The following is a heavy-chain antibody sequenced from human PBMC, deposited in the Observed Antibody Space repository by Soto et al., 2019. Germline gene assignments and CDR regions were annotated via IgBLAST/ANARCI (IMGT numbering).Heavy chain of an antibody. Sequence: ASVKVSCKASGYTFSDYYIHWVRQAPGQGLEWMGWINPNSGGTKYAPKFQGGVTMTRDTSITTAYMELSRLRSGDTAVYYCAREPATAKPEGVDFWGQGTLVSVSS. CDR1: GYTFSDYY. D-gene: IGHD1-1*01. CDR3: AREPATAKPEGVDF. J-gene: IGHJ4*02. CDR2: INPNSGGT. V-gene: IGHV1-2*02.